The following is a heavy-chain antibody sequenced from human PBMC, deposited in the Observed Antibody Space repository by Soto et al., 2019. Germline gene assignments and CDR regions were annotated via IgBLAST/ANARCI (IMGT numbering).Heavy chain of an antibody. CDR3: AKDPRPLMQMVRGVTDY. D-gene: IGHD3-10*01. CDR1: GFTFSSYG. CDR2: ISYDGSHK. J-gene: IGHJ4*02. V-gene: IGHV3-30*18. Sequence: QVQLVESGGGVVQPGRSLRLSCAASGFTFSSYGMHWVRQAPGKGLEWVAVISYDGSHKYYADSVKGRFSISRDNSKNTLFLQMNSLRAEDTALYYCAKDPRPLMQMVRGVTDYWGQGTLVTVSS.